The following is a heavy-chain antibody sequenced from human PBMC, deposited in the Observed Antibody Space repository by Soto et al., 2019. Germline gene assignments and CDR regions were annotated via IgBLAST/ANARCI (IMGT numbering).Heavy chain of an antibody. CDR2: IYGSGST. CDR1: GGSITSGGYY. V-gene: IGHV4-31*02. CDR3: ARKQAGYFYGIDY. D-gene: IGHD3-10*01. J-gene: IGHJ4*02. Sequence: LSLTCTVSGGSITSGGYYWSWIRQHPGKGLEWLGYIYGSGSTFYNPSLKSRITLSVDTSKSQFSLKLSSVTVADTAVYFCARKQAGYFYGIDYWGQGTLVTVSS.